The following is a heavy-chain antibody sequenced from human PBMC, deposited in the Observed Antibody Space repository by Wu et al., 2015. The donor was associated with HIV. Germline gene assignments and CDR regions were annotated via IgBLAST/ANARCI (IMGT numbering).Heavy chain of an antibody. CDR3: ATPQPSSYYDSSGYTYYFDY. CDR1: GYTLTELS. J-gene: IGHJ4*03. CDR2: FDPEDGET. V-gene: IGHV1-24*01. D-gene: IGHD3-22*01. Sequence: QVQLVQSGAEVKKPGASVKVSCKVSGYTLTELSMHWVRQAPGKGLEWMGGFDPEDGETIYAQKFQGRVTMTEDTSTDTAYMELSSLRSEDTAVYYCATPQPSSYYDSSGYTYYFDYWGQGNXWSPSPQ.